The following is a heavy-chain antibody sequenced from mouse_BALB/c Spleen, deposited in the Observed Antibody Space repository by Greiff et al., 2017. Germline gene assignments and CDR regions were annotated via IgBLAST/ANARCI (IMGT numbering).Heavy chain of an antibody. V-gene: IGHV5-6-5*01. CDR3: ARVYGKGYFDY. D-gene: IGHD2-1*01. CDR1: GFTFSSYA. J-gene: IGHJ2*01. CDR2: ISSGGST. Sequence: EVKLMESGGGLVKPGGSLKLSCAASGFTFSSYAMSWVRQTPEKRLEWVASISSGGSTYYSDSVKGRFTISRDNARNILYLQMSSLRSEDTAMYYCARVYGKGYFDYWGQGTTLTVSS.